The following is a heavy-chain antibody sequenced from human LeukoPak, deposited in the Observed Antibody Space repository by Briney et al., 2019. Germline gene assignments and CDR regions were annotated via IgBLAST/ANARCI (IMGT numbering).Heavy chain of an antibody. Sequence: QPGGSLRLSCAASGFTFSGSAMHWVRQASGKGLEWVGRIRSKANSYATAYAASVKGRFTISRDDSKNTAYLQMNGLKTEDTAVYYCTRTVGYNWFDPWGQGTLVTVSS. CDR2: IRSKANSYAT. CDR1: GFTFSGSA. D-gene: IGHD1-26*01. J-gene: IGHJ5*02. CDR3: TRTVGYNWFDP. V-gene: IGHV3-73*01.